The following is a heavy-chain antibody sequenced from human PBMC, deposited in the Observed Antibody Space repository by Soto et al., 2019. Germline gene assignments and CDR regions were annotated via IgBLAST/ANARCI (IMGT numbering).Heavy chain of an antibody. CDR1: GFTFTSYA. CDR3: AKDGDSISRNKPLDS. Sequence: GSPRLSCAASGFTFTSYAMCWVRQAPGKGLERVSSISVSGDRTFYADSVKGRFTISRDNSRNTLHLQMNSLRAEDTAVYYCAKDGDSISRNKPLDSWGQGTLVTVSS. V-gene: IGHV3-23*01. CDR2: ISVSGDRT. J-gene: IGHJ4*02. D-gene: IGHD3-22*01.